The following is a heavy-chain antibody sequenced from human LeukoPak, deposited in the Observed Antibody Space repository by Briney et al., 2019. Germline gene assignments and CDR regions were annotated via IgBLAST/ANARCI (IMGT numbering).Heavy chain of an antibody. J-gene: IGHJ3*01. V-gene: IGHV5-51*01. D-gene: IGHD2-2*03. CDR1: GYTFTSYW. CDR3: ARRDPQWMRGFDV. Sequence: GEHLKTSCKGSGYTFTSYWIGWVRQMPGKSLEWMGIIYPGDCDARYRPSFQGQVTLSPDKSISTAFLQWSSLKASDSAMYYCARRDPQWMRGFDVWGEGTLVTVCS. CDR2: IYPGDCDA.